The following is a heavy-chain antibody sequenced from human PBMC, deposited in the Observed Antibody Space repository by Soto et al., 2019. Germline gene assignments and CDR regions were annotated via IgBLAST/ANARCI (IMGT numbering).Heavy chain of an antibody. D-gene: IGHD6-13*01. Sequence: LSLTCTVSGVSISSYYWSWIRQPAGKGLEWIGRIYTSGSTNYNPSLKSRVTMSVDTSKNQFSLKLSSVTAADTAVYYCAREGPIAAAGGFDYWGQGTLVTVSS. J-gene: IGHJ4*02. CDR3: AREGPIAAAGGFDY. V-gene: IGHV4-4*07. CDR2: IYTSGST. CDR1: GVSISSYY.